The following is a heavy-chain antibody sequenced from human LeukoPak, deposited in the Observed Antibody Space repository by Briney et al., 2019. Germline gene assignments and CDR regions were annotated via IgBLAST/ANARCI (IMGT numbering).Heavy chain of an antibody. V-gene: IGHV1-69*05. Sequence: SVKVSCKASGGTFSSYAISWVRQAPGQGLEWMGGIIPIFGTANYAQKFQGRVTITTDESTSTAYMELSSLRSEDTAVYYCARVGSSSSDLFWFDPWGQGTLVTVSS. CDR3: ARVGSSSSDLFWFDP. CDR1: GGTFSSYA. CDR2: IIPIFGTA. J-gene: IGHJ5*02. D-gene: IGHD6-6*01.